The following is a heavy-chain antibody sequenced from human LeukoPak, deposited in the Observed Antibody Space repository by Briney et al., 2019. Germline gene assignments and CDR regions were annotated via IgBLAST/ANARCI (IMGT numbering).Heavy chain of an antibody. V-gene: IGHV3-30*18. CDR1: GFTFSSYG. CDR3: AKDGPYYDSSGVDY. Sequence: PGGSLRLSCAASGFTFSSYGMHWVRQAPGKGLEWVAVISYDGSNKYYADSVKGRFTISRDNSKNTLYLQMNSLRAEDTAVYYCAKDGPYYDSSGVDYWGQGTLVTVSP. CDR2: ISYDGSNK. J-gene: IGHJ4*02. D-gene: IGHD3-22*01.